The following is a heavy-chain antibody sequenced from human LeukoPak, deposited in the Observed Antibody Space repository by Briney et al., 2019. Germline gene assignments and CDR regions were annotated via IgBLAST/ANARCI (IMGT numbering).Heavy chain of an antibody. CDR2: INTNTGNP. V-gene: IGHV7-4-1*02. Sequence: ASVKVSCKASGYTFTSYAMNWVRQAPGQGLEWMGWINTNTGNPTYAQGFTGRFVFSLDTSVSTAYLQISSLKAEDTAVYYCARNRYRSGSYYKEFQLGYWGQGTLVTVSS. D-gene: IGHD3-10*01. CDR1: GYTFTSYA. J-gene: IGHJ4*02. CDR3: ARNRYRSGSYYKEFQLGY.